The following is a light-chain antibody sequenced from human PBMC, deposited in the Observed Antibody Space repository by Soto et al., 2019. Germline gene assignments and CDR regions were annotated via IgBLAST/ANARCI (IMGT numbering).Light chain of an antibody. J-gene: IGKJ1*01. Sequence: DIQMTQSPSSLSASVGDRVTITCRASQSISTYLNWYQQRPGKAPKVLIYGASTLHRGVPSSFSGSGSETDFTLTITSLQPEDFATYYCQHSYSRTFGQGTKVDIK. CDR1: QSISTY. CDR2: GAS. V-gene: IGKV1-39*01. CDR3: QHSYSRT.